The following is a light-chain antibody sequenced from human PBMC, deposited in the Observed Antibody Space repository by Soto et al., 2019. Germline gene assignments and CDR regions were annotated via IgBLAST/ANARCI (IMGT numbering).Light chain of an antibody. Sequence: VPIQPASVSGSPGQSITISCTGTSSDFGGYNYVSWYQQHPGKAPKLMIYDVSNRPSGVSNRFSGSKSGNTASLTISGLQAEDEADYYCSSYTSSSTPYVFGTGTKVTVL. CDR3: SSYTSSSTPYV. CDR2: DVS. CDR1: SSDFGGYNY. J-gene: IGLJ1*01. V-gene: IGLV2-14*01.